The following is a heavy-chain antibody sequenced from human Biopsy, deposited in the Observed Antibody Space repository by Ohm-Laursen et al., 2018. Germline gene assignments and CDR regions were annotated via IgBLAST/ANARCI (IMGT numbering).Heavy chain of an antibody. D-gene: IGHD2-15*01. CDR1: GFIFSTYT. Sequence: SLRLSCTASGFIFSTYTMNWVRQAPGEGLEGVSSVTNTRSYIYYADSVKGRFTISRDNDTNSLYLQMKSLRAEDTAVYYCARASPPPGRRLVVVAGDFDCWGQGTRVTVSS. CDR3: ARASPPPGRRLVVVAGDFDC. CDR2: VTNTRSYI. V-gene: IGHV3-21*01. J-gene: IGHJ4*02.